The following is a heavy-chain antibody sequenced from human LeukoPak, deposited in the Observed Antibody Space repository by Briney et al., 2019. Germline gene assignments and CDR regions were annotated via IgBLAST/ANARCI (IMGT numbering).Heavy chain of an antibody. CDR3: ARDVGTIFGVVSTPIDY. Sequence: GGSLRLSCAASGFTFSSYSMNWVRQAPEKGLEWVSSISSSSSYIYYADSVKGRFTISRDNAKNSLYLQMNSLRAEDTAVYYCARDVGTIFGVVSTPIDYWGQGTLVTVSS. J-gene: IGHJ4*02. CDR2: ISSSSSYI. V-gene: IGHV3-21*01. D-gene: IGHD3-3*01. CDR1: GFTFSSYS.